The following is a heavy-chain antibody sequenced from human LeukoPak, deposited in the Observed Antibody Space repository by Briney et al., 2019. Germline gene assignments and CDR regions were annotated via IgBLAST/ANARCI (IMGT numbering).Heavy chain of an antibody. CDR1: GFAFSSHA. J-gene: IGHJ4*02. D-gene: IGHD2-15*01. CDR2: ISGGGETT. Sequence: GGSLRLSCAASGFAFSSHAMSWVRQAPGKGLEWVSAISGGGETTWYADSVKGRFIMSRDNSRNMLHLQMNSLRAEDTAVYYCAKDRIGFYHPYDYWGQGTLVTVSS. CDR3: AKDRIGFYHPYDY. V-gene: IGHV3-23*01.